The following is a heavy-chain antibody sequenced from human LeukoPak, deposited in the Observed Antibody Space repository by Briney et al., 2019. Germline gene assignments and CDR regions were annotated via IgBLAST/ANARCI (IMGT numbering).Heavy chain of an antibody. D-gene: IGHD3-3*01. V-gene: IGHV4-39*01. CDR1: GGSTSTSNSY. CDR2: IYYSGNT. CDR3: ARQTGAGLFILP. J-gene: IGHJ4*02. Sequence: PSETLSLTCAVSGGSTSTSNSYWGWIRRPPGKGLEWVGSIYYSGNTYYNPSLKSRVTISVDTSKNQFSLILTSVTAADTAVYYCARQTGAGLFILPGGQGTLVTVSS.